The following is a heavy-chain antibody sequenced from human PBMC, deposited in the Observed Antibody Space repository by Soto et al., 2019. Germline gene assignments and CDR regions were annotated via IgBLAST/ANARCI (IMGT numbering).Heavy chain of an antibody. CDR3: ASNWGNSLTNWLDP. J-gene: IGHJ5*02. D-gene: IGHD7-27*01. CDR1: AGTFPHYA. CDR2: IIPVLATT. Sequence: SVKVSCKASAGTFPHYALSWVRQAPGQGLEWIGGIIPVLATTTYAQKFQGRVSIIADESTNTVYMELSSLRSEDTAVYYCASNWGNSLTNWLDPWGQGTLVTVSS. V-gene: IGHV1-69*13.